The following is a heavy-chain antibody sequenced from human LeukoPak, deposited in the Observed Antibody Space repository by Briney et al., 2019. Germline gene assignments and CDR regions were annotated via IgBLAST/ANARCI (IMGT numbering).Heavy chain of an antibody. V-gene: IGHV3-21*01. J-gene: IGHJ4*02. CDR1: GFTFSSYS. CDR2: ISSSGTYK. CDR3: AKGKDSVAGATNDY. D-gene: IGHD6-19*01. Sequence: GGSLRLSCAVSGFTFSSYSMSWVRQAPGKGLEWVSSISSSGTYKYYADSVKGRFTISRDNAKNSLYLQMDSLRAEDTAVYYCAKGKDSVAGATNDYWGQGTLVTVSS.